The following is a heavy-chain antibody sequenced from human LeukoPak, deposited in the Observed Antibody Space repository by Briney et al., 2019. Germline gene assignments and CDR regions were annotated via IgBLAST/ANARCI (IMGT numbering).Heavy chain of an antibody. CDR1: GYTFTGYY. CDR2: INPNSGGT. V-gene: IGHV1-2*04. CDR3: ARDGSGSYWYFDY. D-gene: IGHD3-10*01. Sequence: GASVKVSCKASGYTFTGYYMHWVRQAPGQGLEWMGWINPNSGGTNYAQKFQGWVTMTRDTSTSTAYMELSRLRSDDTAVYYYARDGSGSYWYFDYWGQGTLVTVSS. J-gene: IGHJ4*02.